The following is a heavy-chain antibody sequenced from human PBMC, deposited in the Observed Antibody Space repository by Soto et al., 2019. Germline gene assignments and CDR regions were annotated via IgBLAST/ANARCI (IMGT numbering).Heavy chain of an antibody. D-gene: IGHD3-10*01. Sequence: GGSLRLSCAASGFTVSSNYMSWVRQAPGKGLEWVSVIYSGGSTYYADSVKGRFTISRDNSKNTLYLQMNSLRAEDTAVYYCARDRITMVRGVIPSYYYGMDVWGQGTTVTVSS. CDR2: IYSGGST. CDR1: GFTVSSNY. J-gene: IGHJ6*02. CDR3: ARDRITMVRGVIPSYYYGMDV. V-gene: IGHV3-53*01.